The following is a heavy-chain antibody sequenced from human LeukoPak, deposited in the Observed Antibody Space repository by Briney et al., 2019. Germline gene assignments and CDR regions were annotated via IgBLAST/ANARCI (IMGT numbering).Heavy chain of an antibody. CDR3: AGNTTVTDWYFDL. V-gene: IGHV4-39*01. CDR2: IYHSGST. J-gene: IGHJ2*01. D-gene: IGHD4-17*01. CDR1: GGAISSSSHY. Sequence: PSETLSLTCIVSGGAISSSSHYWGWISQPPGKGLEWLGSIYHSGSTVYNPSLKSRVAISVDTSRNQFSLKLNSVTASDTAVYYCAGNTTVTDWYFDLWGRGTLVTVSS.